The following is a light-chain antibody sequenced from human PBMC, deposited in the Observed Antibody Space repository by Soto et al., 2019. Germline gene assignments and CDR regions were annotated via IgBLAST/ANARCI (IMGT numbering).Light chain of an antibody. CDR3: QQVNSVPFT. J-gene: IGKJ3*01. CDR2: SAS. V-gene: IGKV1-9*01. CDR1: QGITNY. Sequence: DNQLTQSPSFLSASVGDRVTIACRASQGITNYLAWYKQKPGKAPELLIHSASTLEVGVPARFSGSGSGTEFTLTISGLQPEDVATYYCQQVNSVPFTFGPGTKVDIK.